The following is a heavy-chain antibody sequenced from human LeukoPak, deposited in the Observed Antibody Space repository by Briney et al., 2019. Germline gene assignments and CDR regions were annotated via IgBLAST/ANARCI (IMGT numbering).Heavy chain of an antibody. CDR2: IVVGSGNT. CDR3: AAFDFWSGYYRFDP. V-gene: IGHV1-58*02. CDR1: GFTFTSSA. D-gene: IGHD3-3*01. J-gene: IGHJ5*02. Sequence: ASVKVSCKASGFTFTSSAMQWVRQARGQRLEWIGWIVVGSGNTNYAQKLQERVTITRDMSTSTAYMELSSLRSEDTAVYYCAAFDFWSGYYRFDPWGQGTLVTVSS.